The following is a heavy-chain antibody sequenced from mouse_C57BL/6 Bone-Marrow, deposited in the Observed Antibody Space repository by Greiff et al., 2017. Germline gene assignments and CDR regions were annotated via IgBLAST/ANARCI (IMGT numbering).Heavy chain of an antibody. D-gene: IGHD4-1*01. V-gene: IGHV1-50*01. J-gene: IGHJ3*01. CDR1: GYTFTSYW. Sequence: QVQLQQPGAELVKPGASVKLSCKASGYTFTSYWMQWVKQRPGQGLGWIGEIDPSDSYTNYNQKFKGKATLTVDTSSSTAYMQLSSLTSEDSAVYYCARLGRGFAYWGQGTLVTVSA. CDR2: IDPSDSYT. CDR3: ARLGRGFAY.